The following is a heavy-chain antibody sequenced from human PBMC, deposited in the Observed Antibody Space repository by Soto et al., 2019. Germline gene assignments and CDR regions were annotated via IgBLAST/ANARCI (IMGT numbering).Heavy chain of an antibody. CDR2: INHSGST. CDR1: GGSISSYY. Sequence: SETLSLTCTVSGGSISSYYWGWIRQPPGTGLEWIGEINHSGSTNYNPSLKSRVTISVDTSKNQFSLRLTSVTAADTAVYYCARDKITGLFDYWGQGTLVTVSS. J-gene: IGHJ4*02. CDR3: ARDKITGLFDY. D-gene: IGHD2-8*02. V-gene: IGHV4-34*01.